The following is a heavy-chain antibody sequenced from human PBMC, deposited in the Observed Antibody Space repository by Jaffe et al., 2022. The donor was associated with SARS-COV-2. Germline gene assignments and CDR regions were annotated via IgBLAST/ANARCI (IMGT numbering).Heavy chain of an antibody. CDR1: GFTFSSYG. D-gene: IGHD3-3*01. CDR2: ISYDGSNK. V-gene: IGHV3-30*18. J-gene: IGHJ4*02. Sequence: QVQLVESGGGVVQPGRSLRLSCAASGFTFSSYGMHWVRQAPGKGLEWVAVISYDGSNKYYADSVKGRFTISRDNSKNTLYLQMNSLRAEDTAVYYCAKDQTIFGVVIIRPDYWGQGTLVTVSS. CDR3: AKDQTIFGVVIIRPDY.